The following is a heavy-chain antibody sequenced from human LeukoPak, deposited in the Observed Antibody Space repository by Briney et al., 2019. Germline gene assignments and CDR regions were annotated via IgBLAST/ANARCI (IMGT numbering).Heavy chain of an antibody. CDR2: IHDGGST. J-gene: IGHJ4*02. CDR1: GFTVSSNY. CDR3: ARTHPTGYFDY. V-gene: IGHV3-53*01. Sequence: GKSLRLSCAASGFTVSSNYMSWVRQAPGKGLEWVSVIHDGGSTYYADSVKGRFTISRDNSKNTLYLQMNSLRAGDTAVYYCARTHPTGYFDYWGLGTLVTVSS. D-gene: IGHD1-14*01.